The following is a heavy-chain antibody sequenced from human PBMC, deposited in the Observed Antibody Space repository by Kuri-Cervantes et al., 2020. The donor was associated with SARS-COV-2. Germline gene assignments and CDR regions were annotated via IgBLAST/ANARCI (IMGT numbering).Heavy chain of an antibody. CDR3: ARDFSLASTRFLEWLLDY. V-gene: IGHV3-11*01. CDR1: GFTFSDYY. Sequence: GESLKISCAASGFTFSDYYLTWIRQAPGKGLEWVSYISSSGGSIFYADSVKGRFTISRDNAKNSLYLQMNSLRAEDTAVYYCARDFSLASTRFLEWLLDYWGQGTLVTVSS. CDR2: ISSSGGSI. J-gene: IGHJ4*02. D-gene: IGHD3-3*01.